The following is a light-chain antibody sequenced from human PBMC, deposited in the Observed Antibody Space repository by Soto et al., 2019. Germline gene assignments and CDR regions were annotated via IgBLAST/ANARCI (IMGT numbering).Light chain of an antibody. CDR1: QSISSW. CDR2: DAS. J-gene: IGKJ3*01. V-gene: IGKV1-5*01. Sequence: DIQMTQSPSTLSASVGDRVTITCRASQSISSWLAWYQQRPGKTPRLLIYDASTLESGVPSRFSGSGSGTEFPLTISSLQPDDFATYYCQQYSSYSRGTFCPGTKVDIK. CDR3: QQYSSYSRGT.